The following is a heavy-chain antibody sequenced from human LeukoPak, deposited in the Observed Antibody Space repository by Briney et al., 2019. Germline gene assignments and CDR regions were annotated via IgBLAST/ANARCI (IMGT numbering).Heavy chain of an antibody. D-gene: IGHD4-17*01. Sequence: PGGSLRLSCAASGFTFSSYAMSWVRQAPGKGLEWVSAISGSGGSTYYADSVKGRFTISRDNSKNTLYLQMNSLRAEDTAVYYCAKDPYLYDYGDYQSDYWGQGTLVTVSS. CDR1: GFTFSSYA. CDR2: ISGSGGST. J-gene: IGHJ4*02. V-gene: IGHV3-23*01. CDR3: AKDPYLYDYGDYQSDY.